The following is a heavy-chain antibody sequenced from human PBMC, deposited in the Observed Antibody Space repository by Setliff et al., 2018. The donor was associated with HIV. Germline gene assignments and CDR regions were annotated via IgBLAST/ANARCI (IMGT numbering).Heavy chain of an antibody. J-gene: IGHJ3*02. D-gene: IGHD1-26*01. V-gene: IGHV3-72*01. Sequence: PGGSLRLSCAASGFTFSDHYMDWVRQAPGKGLEWVGRATNKADSYNTNYAASVKGRFTIARDDSKKSLYLQMKSLKIEDTAVYYCTTLVGANPWHDAFDIWGHGTMVTVSS. CDR1: GFTFSDHY. CDR3: TTLVGANPWHDAFDI. CDR2: ATNKADSYNT.